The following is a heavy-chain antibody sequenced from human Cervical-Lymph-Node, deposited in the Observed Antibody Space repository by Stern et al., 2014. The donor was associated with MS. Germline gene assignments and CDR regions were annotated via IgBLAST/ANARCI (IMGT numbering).Heavy chain of an antibody. V-gene: IGHV4-59*01. CDR1: GGSISNYY. J-gene: IGHJ4*02. Sequence: QVQLQESGPGLVKPSETLSLTCTVSGGSISNYYWSWIRQPPGKGLEWIGYIYYSGSTNYNPSLKSRVTISVGTSKNQFSLRLSSVTAADTAVYYCARHGESSGSWRRAFDHWGQGTLVTVSS. CDR3: ARHGESSGSWRRAFDH. CDR2: IYYSGST. D-gene: IGHD3-10*01.